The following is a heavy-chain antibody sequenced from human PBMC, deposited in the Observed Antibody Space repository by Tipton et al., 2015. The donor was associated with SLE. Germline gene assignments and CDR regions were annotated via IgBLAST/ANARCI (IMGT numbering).Heavy chain of an antibody. Sequence: TLSLTCTVSGDSVYTSSYYWGWIRQPPGKGLEWIGTVYYTGTTYYNPSLKSRVTMSVDTSENQFSLKLSSVTAADTAVYYCARDPWYYDSSGYQGFDYWGQGTLVTVSS. D-gene: IGHD3-22*01. J-gene: IGHJ4*02. CDR3: ARDPWYYDSSGYQGFDY. V-gene: IGHV4-39*02. CDR2: VYYTGTT. CDR1: GDSVYTSSYY.